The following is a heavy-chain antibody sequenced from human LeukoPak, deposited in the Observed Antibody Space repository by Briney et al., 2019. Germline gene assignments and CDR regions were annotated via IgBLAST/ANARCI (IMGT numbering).Heavy chain of an antibody. J-gene: IGHJ4*02. V-gene: IGHV1-18*01. CDR1: GYTFIGYG. Sequence: VASVKVSCKGSGYTFIGYGISWVRQAPGQGQEWMGWITPYNANTNYVQNFQGRVTMTTDTSTSTAYMELRSLRSDDTAVYYCAREYGGNPGLFGYWGQGTLVTVSS. CDR2: ITPYNANT. D-gene: IGHD4-23*01. CDR3: AREYGGNPGLFGY.